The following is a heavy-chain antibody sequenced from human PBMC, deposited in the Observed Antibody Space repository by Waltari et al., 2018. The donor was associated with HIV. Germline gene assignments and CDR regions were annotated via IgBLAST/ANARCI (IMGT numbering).Heavy chain of an antibody. J-gene: IGHJ4*02. V-gene: IGHV4-39*07. CDR3: ARGRYYDILTGYSLDY. Sequence: QLQLQASGPGLVKPSETLSLTCTVSGGSISSSSYYWGWIRPPPGKGLEWIGSIYYSGSTYYNPSLKSRVTISVDTSKNQFSLKLSSVTAADTAVYYCARGRYYDILTGYSLDYWGQGTLVTVSS. CDR1: GGSISSSSYY. CDR2: IYYSGST. D-gene: IGHD3-9*01.